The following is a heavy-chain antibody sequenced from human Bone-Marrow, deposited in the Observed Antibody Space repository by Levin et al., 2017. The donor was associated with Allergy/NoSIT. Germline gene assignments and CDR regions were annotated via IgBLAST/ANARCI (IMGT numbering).Heavy chain of an antibody. D-gene: IGHD2-8*01. CDR3: ARQGSCINGVCYKDY. CDR2: IYPSDSDT. CDR1: GYSFIGYW. V-gene: IGHV5-51*01. Sequence: KVSCQASGYSFIGYWLAWVRQEPGQGLEWMGTIYPSDSDTVYSPAFQGQVTLSADKNTNTAYLQWSSLRASDTAMYYCARQGSCINGVCYKDYWGQGTLVTVSS. J-gene: IGHJ4*02.